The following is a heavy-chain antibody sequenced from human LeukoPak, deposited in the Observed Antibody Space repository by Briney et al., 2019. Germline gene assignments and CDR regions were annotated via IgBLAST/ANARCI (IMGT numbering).Heavy chain of an antibody. CDR2: INHSGST. D-gene: IGHD2-2*01. J-gene: IGHJ5*02. Sequence: SETLSLTCAVYGGSFSGYYRSWIRQPPGKGLEWIGEINHSGSTNYNPSLKSRVTISVDTSKNQFSLKLSSVTAADTAVYYCARGSAGSGIVVVPAAIQKDNWFDPWGQGTLVTVSS. CDR1: GGSFSGYY. V-gene: IGHV4-34*01. CDR3: ARGSAGSGIVVVPAAIQKDNWFDP.